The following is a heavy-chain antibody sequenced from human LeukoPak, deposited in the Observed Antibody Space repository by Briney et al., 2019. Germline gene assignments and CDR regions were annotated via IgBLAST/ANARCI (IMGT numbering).Heavy chain of an antibody. Sequence: PGGSLRLSCAASGFTFSAYSMNWVRQAPGKGLEWISFIDSGGGATYYADSVKGRFTISRDNAKNSLYLQMNSLRAEDTAVYYCATDRDSSTSWLFHYWGQGTLVTVSS. CDR2: IDSGGGAT. V-gene: IGHV3-48*01. CDR3: ATDRDSSTSWLFHY. J-gene: IGHJ4*02. CDR1: GFTFSAYS. D-gene: IGHD6-13*01.